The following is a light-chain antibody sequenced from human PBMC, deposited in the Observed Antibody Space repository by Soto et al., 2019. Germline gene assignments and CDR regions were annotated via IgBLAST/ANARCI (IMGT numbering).Light chain of an antibody. J-gene: IGKJ4*01. CDR3: QQYGNSPLLT. V-gene: IGKV3-20*01. Sequence: DIVLTQSPGTLSLSPGERATLSCRASQSVSSSYLVWYQQRPGQAPRLLIYGASSRATGIPDRFSGSGSGTDFTLTISRLEPEDFAVYYCQQYGNSPLLTFGGGTKVDIK. CDR2: GAS. CDR1: QSVSSSY.